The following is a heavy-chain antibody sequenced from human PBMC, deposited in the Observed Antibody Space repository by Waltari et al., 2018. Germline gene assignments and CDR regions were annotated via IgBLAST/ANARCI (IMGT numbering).Heavy chain of an antibody. D-gene: IGHD7-27*01. J-gene: IGHJ6*03. V-gene: IGHV1-18*01. CDR1: GYTFTSYG. Sequence: QVQLVQSGAEVKKPGASVKVSCKASGYTFTSYGISWVRQAPGQGLEWMGWISAYNGETIYAQKFQGRVTMTEDTSTDTAYMELSSLRSEDTAVYYCATARANWGSGSYYYMDVWGKGTTVTVSS. CDR2: ISAYNGET. CDR3: ATARANWGSGSYYYMDV.